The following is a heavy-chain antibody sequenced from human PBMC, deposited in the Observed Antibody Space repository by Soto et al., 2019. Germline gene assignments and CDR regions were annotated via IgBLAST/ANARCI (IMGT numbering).Heavy chain of an antibody. D-gene: IGHD7-27*01. CDR1: AASISDYY. V-gene: IGHV4-4*07. J-gene: IGHJ4*02. CDR2: IYASGTT. Sequence: PSETLSLTCTVSAASISDYYWSWIRQPAGKGLECLGRIYASGTTPYNPSLRSRVTMSVDTSKNQFSLNLNSVTAADTAVYYCARESRSELGTVEYWGQVTLLTVSS. CDR3: ARESRSELGTVEY.